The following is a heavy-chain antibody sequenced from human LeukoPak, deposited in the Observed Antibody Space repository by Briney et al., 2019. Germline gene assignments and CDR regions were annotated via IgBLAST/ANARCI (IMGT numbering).Heavy chain of an antibody. V-gene: IGHV3-21*01. CDR1: GFTFSSYS. D-gene: IGHD3-16*01. CDR2: ISSSSSYI. CDR3: AALRRGKYGMDV. J-gene: IGHJ6*02. Sequence: PGGSLRLSCAASGFTFSSYSMNWVRQAPGKGLEWVSSISSSSSYIYYADSVKGRFTISRGNAKNSLYLQMNSLRAEDTAVYYCAALRRGKYGMDVWGQGTTVTVSS.